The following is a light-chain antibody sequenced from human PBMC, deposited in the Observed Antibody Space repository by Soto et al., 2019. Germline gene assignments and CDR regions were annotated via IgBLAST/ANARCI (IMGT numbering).Light chain of an antibody. CDR2: DAS. CDR3: QQRGDWPLYT. V-gene: IGKV3-11*01. Sequence: IVLTQSPATLSLSPGERATLSCRASQSISYNLAWYQQKPGQAPRLLIYDASNRATGVPARFSGSGSVTDFTLSISSLEPEDFAVYYCQQRGDWPLYTFGQGSRLEIK. J-gene: IGKJ2*01. CDR1: QSISYN.